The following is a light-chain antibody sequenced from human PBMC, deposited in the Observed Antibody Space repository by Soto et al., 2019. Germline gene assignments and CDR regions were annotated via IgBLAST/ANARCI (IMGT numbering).Light chain of an antibody. CDR1: QDIGSA. CDR3: QQYENWPPYT. V-gene: IGKV3-15*01. Sequence: EVVLTQSPATLSVSPGDRATLSCRASQDIGSAVAWYHQRSGQAPRLLIFDASIRVPTTPARFSGSVSGTEFTLTIRSLQSEDFAVYYCQQYENWPPYTVGQGTKVDIK. CDR2: DAS. J-gene: IGKJ2*01.